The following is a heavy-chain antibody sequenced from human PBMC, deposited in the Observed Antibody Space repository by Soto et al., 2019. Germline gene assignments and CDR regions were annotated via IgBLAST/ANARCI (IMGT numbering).Heavy chain of an antibody. Sequence: EVQLVESGGGLVQPGGSLRLSCAASGFTFSSYSMNWVRQAPGEGLEWVSYISSRSSTIFYADSVKGRFTISRDNAKNSLYLQMNSLRAEDTAVDYCARIGYSSGIDYWGQGTLVTVSS. CDR3: ARIGYSSGIDY. J-gene: IGHJ4*02. CDR1: GFTFSSYS. CDR2: ISSRSSTI. V-gene: IGHV3-48*01. D-gene: IGHD6-25*01.